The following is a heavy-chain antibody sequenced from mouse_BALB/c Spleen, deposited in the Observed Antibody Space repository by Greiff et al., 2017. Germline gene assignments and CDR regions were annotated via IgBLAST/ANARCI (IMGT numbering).Heavy chain of an antibody. CDR3: ARHYSYWYFDV. J-gene: IGHJ1*01. CDR1: GFTFSSFG. D-gene: IGHD1-2*01. Sequence: EVKLVESGGGLVQPGGSRKLSCAASGFTFSSFGMHWVRQAPEKGLEWVAYISSGSSTIYYADTVKGRFTISRDNPKNTLFLQMTSLRSEDTAMYYCARHYSYWYFDVWGAGTTVTVSS. V-gene: IGHV5-17*02. CDR2: ISSGSSTI.